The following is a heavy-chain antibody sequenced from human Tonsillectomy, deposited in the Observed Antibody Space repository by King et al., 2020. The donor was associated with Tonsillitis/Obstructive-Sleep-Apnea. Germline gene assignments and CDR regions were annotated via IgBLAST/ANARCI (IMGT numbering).Heavy chain of an antibody. CDR3: STVISSSSRGYYYYYMDV. CDR2: SDPKDGET. J-gene: IGHJ6*03. D-gene: IGHD6-6*01. CDR1: GYTLTESS. V-gene: IGHV1-24*01. Sequence: QLVQSGAEVKKPGASVKVSCKVSGYTLTESSMHWVRQAPGKGLEWMGGSDPKDGETIYAQKFQGRVTMTGDTSTDTAYMELNSLRTEDTAVYYWSTVISSSSRGYYYYYMDVWGKGTTVTVSS.